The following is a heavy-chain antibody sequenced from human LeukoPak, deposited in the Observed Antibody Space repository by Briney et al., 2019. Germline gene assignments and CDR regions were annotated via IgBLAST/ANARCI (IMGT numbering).Heavy chain of an antibody. CDR2: INPSGDDT. CDR1: GYTFTSYY. CDR3: ARDRGGGRYYYGMDV. Sequence: ASLKVSCKASGYTFTSYYMHWVRQAPGQGLEWMGIINPSGDDTNYAQRFQGRVTMTRDTSTNTAYMELSSLRSEDTAVYYCARDRGGGRYYYGMDVWGQGTTVTVSS. D-gene: IGHD2-15*01. V-gene: IGHV1-46*01. J-gene: IGHJ6*02.